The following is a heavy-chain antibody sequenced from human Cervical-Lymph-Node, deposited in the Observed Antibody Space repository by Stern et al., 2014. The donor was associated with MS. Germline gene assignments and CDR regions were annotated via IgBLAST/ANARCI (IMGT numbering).Heavy chain of an antibody. J-gene: IGHJ4*02. V-gene: IGHV3-48*02. CDR3: AREPNSSGLDY. CDR2: ISSSRTTT. D-gene: IGHD6-19*01. CDR1: GFTFSTYS. Sequence: EVQLVESGGGWVQPGGSLRLSCSASGFTFSTYSMNWVRQAPGKGLEWVSYISSSRTTTYYADSGKGRFTISRDNGKRAVYLQMDSLRDEDTAVYYCAREPNSSGLDYWGQGTLVTVSS.